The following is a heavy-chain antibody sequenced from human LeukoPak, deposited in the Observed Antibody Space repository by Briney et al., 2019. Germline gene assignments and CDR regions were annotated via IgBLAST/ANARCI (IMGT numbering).Heavy chain of an antibody. V-gene: IGHV3-53*01. J-gene: IGHJ4*02. CDR3: ARGGGNTRFDY. D-gene: IGHD3-10*01. Sequence: GGSLRLSCAGSGFTVSSNYMSWVRQAPGKGLEWVSIIYTSGGTYYADSVKGRFTISRDNSKNTLYLQMNSLRAEDTAEYYCARGGGNTRFDYWGQGTLVTVSS. CDR2: IYTSGGT. CDR1: GFTVSSNY.